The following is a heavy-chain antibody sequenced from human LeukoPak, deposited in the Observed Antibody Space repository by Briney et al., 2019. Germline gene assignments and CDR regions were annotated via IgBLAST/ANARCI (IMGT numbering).Heavy chain of an antibody. CDR1: GYTFTSYG. D-gene: IGHD3-10*01. CDR2: ISAYNGNT. V-gene: IGHV1-18*01. CDR3: ARTYGSGTYYYYYYMTS. J-gene: IGHJ6*03. Sequence: ASVKVSCKASGYTFTSYGISWVRQAPGQGLEWMGWISAYNGNTNYAQKLQGRVTMTTDTSTSTAYMELRSLRSDDTAVYYCARTYGSGTYYYYYYMTSGAKGPRSPSP.